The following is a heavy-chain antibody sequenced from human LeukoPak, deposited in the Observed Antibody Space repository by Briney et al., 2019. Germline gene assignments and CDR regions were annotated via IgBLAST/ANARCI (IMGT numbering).Heavy chain of an antibody. J-gene: IGHJ4*02. CDR2: IYYSGST. CDR1: GGSISSGDYY. Sequence: SQTLSLTCTVSGGSISSGDYYWSWIRQPPGKGLECIGCIYYSGSTYYNPTLKSRVTISVDTSNNQFSLKLSSVTAADTAVYYCARDLPALVPVYWGQRTLATVSS. V-gene: IGHV4-30-4*01. CDR3: ARDLPALVPVY. D-gene: IGHD5-18*01.